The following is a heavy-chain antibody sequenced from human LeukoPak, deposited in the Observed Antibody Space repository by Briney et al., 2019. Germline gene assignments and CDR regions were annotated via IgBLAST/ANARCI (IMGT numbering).Heavy chain of an antibody. Sequence: PSETLPLTCTVSGGSISSYYWSWIRQPPGKGLEWIGYIYYSESTNYNPSLKSRVTISVDTSKNQFSLKLSSVTAADTAVYYCARDGGSGSPPGKFDPWGQGTLVTVSS. J-gene: IGHJ5*02. CDR3: ARDGGSGSPPGKFDP. D-gene: IGHD3-10*01. CDR1: GGSISSYY. V-gene: IGHV4-59*01. CDR2: IYYSEST.